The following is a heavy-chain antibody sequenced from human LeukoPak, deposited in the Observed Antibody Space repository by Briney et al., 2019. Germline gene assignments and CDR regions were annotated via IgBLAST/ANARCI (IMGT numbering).Heavy chain of an antibody. Sequence: GASVKVSCKASGGTFSSYAISWVRQAPGQGLEWMGGIIPIFGTANNAQKFQGRVTITADESTSTAYMELSSLRSEDTAVYYCARAVDATGVSWFDPWGQGTQVTVSS. V-gene: IGHV1-69*13. D-gene: IGHD2-15*01. CDR1: GGTFSSYA. CDR3: ARAVDATGVSWFDP. CDR2: IIPIFGTA. J-gene: IGHJ5*02.